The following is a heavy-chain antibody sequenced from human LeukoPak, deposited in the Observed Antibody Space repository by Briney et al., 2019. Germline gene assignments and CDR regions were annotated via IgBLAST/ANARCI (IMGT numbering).Heavy chain of an antibody. CDR2: ITRSSIYI. V-gene: IGHV3-21*01. Sequence: GGSLRLSCAASGFTFSSYSMNWVRQAPGKGLEWVSSITRSSIYIYSADSVQGRFTISRDNAKKSLYLQMNSLRAEDTAVYYCARVRYDSSGYYSLSDYWGQGTLVTVSS. D-gene: IGHD3-22*01. CDR3: ARVRYDSSGYYSLSDY. CDR1: GFTFSSYS. J-gene: IGHJ4*02.